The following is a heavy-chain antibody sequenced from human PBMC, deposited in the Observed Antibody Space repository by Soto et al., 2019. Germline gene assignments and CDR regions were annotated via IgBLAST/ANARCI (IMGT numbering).Heavy chain of an antibody. CDR1: GGTFSSYA. J-gene: IGHJ4*02. Sequence: ASVKVSCKASGGTFSSYAISWVRQAPGQGLEWMGGIIPISGTANYAQKFQGRVTITADESTSTAYMELSSLRSEDTAVYYCARGTAPGLWFGELLNYWGQGTLVTVSS. CDR2: IIPISGTA. V-gene: IGHV1-69*13. CDR3: ARGTAPGLWFGELLNY. D-gene: IGHD3-10*01.